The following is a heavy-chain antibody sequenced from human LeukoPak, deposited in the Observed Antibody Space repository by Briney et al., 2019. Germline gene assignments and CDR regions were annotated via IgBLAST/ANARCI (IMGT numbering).Heavy chain of an antibody. D-gene: IGHD2-2*01. CDR1: GGSVSSGGYY. J-gene: IGHJ4*02. V-gene: IGHV4-61*02. Sequence: PSETLSLTCTVSGGSVSSGGYYWSWIRQPAGKGLEWIGRTHTSGSTNYNPSLKSRVTISVDTSKNQFSLKLSSVTAADTAVYYCARHHYQLSALDYWGQGTLVTVSS. CDR2: THTSGST. CDR3: ARHHYQLSALDY.